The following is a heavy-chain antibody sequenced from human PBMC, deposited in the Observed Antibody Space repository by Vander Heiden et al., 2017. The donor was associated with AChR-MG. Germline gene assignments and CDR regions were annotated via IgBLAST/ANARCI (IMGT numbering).Heavy chain of an antibody. Sequence: EVQLVESGGDLVEPGGSLRLPCAVPGLTFRNAWMSWVRQAPGKGLEWIGRVRTKADGGTREYAAPVKGRFTVSRDDSENMLYLQMNSLKTEDTGVYYCAVESYYEIRDWGQGTLVTVSS. CDR1: GLTFRNAW. CDR3: AVESYYEIRD. CDR2: VRTKADGGTR. V-gene: IGHV3-15*01. D-gene: IGHD3-16*01. J-gene: IGHJ4*02.